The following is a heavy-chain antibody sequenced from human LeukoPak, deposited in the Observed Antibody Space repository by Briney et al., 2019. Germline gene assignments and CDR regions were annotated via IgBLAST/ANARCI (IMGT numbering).Heavy chain of an antibody. D-gene: IGHD4-17*01. CDR2: IKSKTDGGTT. CDR1: GLTFSNAW. Sequence: PGGSLRLSCAASGLTFSNAWMSWVRQAPGKGLEWVGRIKSKTDGGTTDYAAPVKGRFTISRDDSKNTLYLQMNSLKTEDTAVYYCTTPTWRYGDFLEYWGQGTLVTVSS. V-gene: IGHV3-15*01. J-gene: IGHJ4*02. CDR3: TTPTWRYGDFLEY.